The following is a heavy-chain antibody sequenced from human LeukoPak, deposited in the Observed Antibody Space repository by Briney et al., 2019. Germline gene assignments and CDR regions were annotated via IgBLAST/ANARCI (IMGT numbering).Heavy chain of an antibody. V-gene: IGHV1-8*01. J-gene: IGHJ1*01. Sequence: ASVKVSCKASGYTFTSYDINWVRQATGQGLEWMGWMNPNSGDTGYAQKFQGRVTMTRDTSISTAYMELSSLRSEDTAVYYCASPGYSSGWYYLWGQGTLVTVSS. CDR3: ASPGYSSGWYYL. CDR2: MNPNSGDT. CDR1: GYTFTSYD. D-gene: IGHD6-19*01.